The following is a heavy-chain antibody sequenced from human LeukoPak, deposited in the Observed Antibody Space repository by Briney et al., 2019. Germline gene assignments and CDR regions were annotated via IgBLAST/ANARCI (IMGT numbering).Heavy chain of an antibody. CDR2: IYYSGST. CDR3: ARFLSDSSGWNADAFDI. J-gene: IGHJ3*02. Sequence: SETLSLTCTVSGGSVSSYYWSWIRQPPGKGLEWIGFIYYSGSTNYNPSLKSRVTISVDTSKNQFSLKPNSVTAADTAVYYCARFLSDSSGWNADAFDIWGQGTMVTVSS. V-gene: IGHV4-59*02. CDR1: GGSVSSYY. D-gene: IGHD6-19*01.